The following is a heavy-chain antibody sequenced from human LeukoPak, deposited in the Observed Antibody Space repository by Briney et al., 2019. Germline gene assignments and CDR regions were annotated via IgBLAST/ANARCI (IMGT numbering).Heavy chain of an antibody. J-gene: IGHJ5*02. Sequence: PSETLSLTCAVYGGSFSGYYWSWIRQPPGKGLEWIGEINHSGSTNYNPSLKSRVTISVDTSKNQFSLKLSSVTAADTAVYYCARQRRSISSGWFDPWGQGTLVTVSS. V-gene: IGHV4-34*01. CDR1: GGSFSGYY. CDR3: ARQRRSISSGWFDP. CDR2: INHSGST. D-gene: IGHD3-3*01.